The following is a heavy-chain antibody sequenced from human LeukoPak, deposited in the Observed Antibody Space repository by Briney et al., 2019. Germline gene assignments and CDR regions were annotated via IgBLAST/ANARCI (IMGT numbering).Heavy chain of an antibody. Sequence: SETLSLTCAVYAGSFSNYYWSWIRQPPGKGLEWIGEINHSGSTNYNPSLKSRVTISVDTSKNQFSLKLSSVTAADTAVYYCARGRTANYYGSGSYYPNWGQGTLVTVSS. V-gene: IGHV4-34*01. J-gene: IGHJ4*02. CDR3: ARGRTANYYGSGSYYPN. CDR2: INHSGST. D-gene: IGHD3-10*01. CDR1: AGSFSNYY.